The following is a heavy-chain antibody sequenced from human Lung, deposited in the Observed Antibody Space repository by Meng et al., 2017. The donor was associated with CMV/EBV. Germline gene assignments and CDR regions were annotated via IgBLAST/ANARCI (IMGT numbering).Heavy chain of an antibody. CDR1: GYTFTGYY. V-gene: IGHV1-2*02. D-gene: IGHD2-2*02. CDR2: INPKTGGT. CDR3: ARLYCSSTSCFTAGYFQH. Sequence: ASXXVSXKASGYTFTGYYMYWVRQAPGQGLEWMGWINPKTGGTRYAQKFQGRVSMTRNTSISTAYMELSSLRSADTAVYYCARLYCSSTSCFTAGYFQHLGQGXLVTVSS. J-gene: IGHJ1*01.